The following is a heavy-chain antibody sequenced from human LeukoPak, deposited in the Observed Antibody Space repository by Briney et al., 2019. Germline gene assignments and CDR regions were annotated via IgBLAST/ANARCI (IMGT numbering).Heavy chain of an antibody. Sequence: PGRSLRLSCAASGFTFDDYAMHWVRQAPGKGLEWVSGISWNSGSIGYADSVKGRFTISRDNAKNSLYLQMNSLRAEDTALYYCAKDIVRSSLAAAGFDYWGQGTLATVSS. D-gene: IGHD6-13*01. CDR3: AKDIVRSSLAAAGFDY. V-gene: IGHV3-9*01. CDR2: ISWNSGSI. CDR1: GFTFDDYA. J-gene: IGHJ4*02.